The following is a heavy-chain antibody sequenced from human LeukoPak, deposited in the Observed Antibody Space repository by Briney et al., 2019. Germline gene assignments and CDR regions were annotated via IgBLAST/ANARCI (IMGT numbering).Heavy chain of an antibody. J-gene: IGHJ3*02. CDR3: ARHKLLHKDDAFDI. CDR2: IYYSGS. D-gene: IGHD3-22*01. V-gene: IGHV4-59*08. CDR1: GGSLSSYY. Sequence: SETPSLTCTVSGGSLSSYYRSWIRQPPRKGLERVGYIYYSGSNYNPSLKSRVTISLDTSKNQFSLKLSSVTAADTAVYYCARHKLLHKDDAFDIWGQGTMVTVSS.